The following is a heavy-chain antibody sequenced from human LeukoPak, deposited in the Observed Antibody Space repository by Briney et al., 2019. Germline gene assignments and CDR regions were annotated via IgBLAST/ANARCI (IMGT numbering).Heavy chain of an antibody. CDR3: ARGAGSGPGYSSGWYFDY. V-gene: IGHV4-30-2*01. Sequence: PSETLSLTCTVSGGSISSGDYYWSWIRQPPGKGLEWIGYIYHSGSTFYNPSLKSRVTISVDRSKNQFSLKLSSVTAADTAVYYCARGAGSGPGYSSGWYFDYWGQGTLVTVSS. CDR2: IYHSGST. CDR1: GGSISSGDYY. J-gene: IGHJ4*02. D-gene: IGHD6-19*01.